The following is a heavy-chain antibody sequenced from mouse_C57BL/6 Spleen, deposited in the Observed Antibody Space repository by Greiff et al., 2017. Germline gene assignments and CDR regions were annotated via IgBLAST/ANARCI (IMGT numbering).Heavy chain of an antibody. J-gene: IGHJ2*01. CDR1: GYTFTDYN. CDR2: INPNNGGT. D-gene: IGHD1-1*01. V-gene: IGHV1-22*01. Sequence: EVKLMESGPELVKPGASVKMSCKASGYTFTDYNMHWVKQSHGKSLEWIGYINPNNGGTSYNQKFKGKATLTVNKSSSTAYMELRSLTSEDSAVYYCARREDYYYGSNSFDYWGQGTTLTVSS. CDR3: ARREDYYYGSNSFDY.